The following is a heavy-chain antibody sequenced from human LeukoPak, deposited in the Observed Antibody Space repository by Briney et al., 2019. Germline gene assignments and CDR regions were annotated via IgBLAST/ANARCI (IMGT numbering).Heavy chain of an antibody. Sequence: GGSLRLSCAASGFTFSSYSMNWVRQAPGKGLEWVSYISSSSSTISYAGSVKGRFTISRDNAKNSLYLQMNSLRDEDTAVYYCARELYGSGSYMDYWGQGTLVTVSS. D-gene: IGHD3-10*01. V-gene: IGHV3-48*02. J-gene: IGHJ4*02. CDR1: GFTFSSYS. CDR3: ARELYGSGSYMDY. CDR2: ISSSSSTI.